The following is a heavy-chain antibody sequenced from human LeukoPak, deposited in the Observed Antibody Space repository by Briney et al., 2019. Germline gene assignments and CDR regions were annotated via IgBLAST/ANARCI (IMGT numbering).Heavy chain of an antibody. CDR1: GGSISSSNW. Sequence: SGTLSLTCAVSGGSISSSNWWSWVRQPPGKGLEWSGEIYHSGSTNYNPSLKSRVTISVDTSKNQFSLKLSSVTAADTAVYYCARATGDYDSSGYYYVSPFDYWGQGTLVTVSS. V-gene: IGHV4-4*02. CDR3: ARATGDYDSSGYYYVSPFDY. CDR2: IYHSGST. J-gene: IGHJ4*02. D-gene: IGHD3-22*01.